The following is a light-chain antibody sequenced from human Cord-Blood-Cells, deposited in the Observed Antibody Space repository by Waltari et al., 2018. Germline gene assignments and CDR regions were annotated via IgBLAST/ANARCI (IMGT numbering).Light chain of an antibody. CDR2: AAS. V-gene: IGKV1-39*01. CDR3: QQSYSTLLT. Sequence: DIQMTQSQSSLSASVGDRVTINCRASQSISSYLNWYQQKPGKAPKLLIYAASSLQSGVPSRFSGSGSGTDFTLTISSLQPEDFATYYCQQSYSTLLTFGGGTKVEIK. J-gene: IGKJ4*01. CDR1: QSISSY.